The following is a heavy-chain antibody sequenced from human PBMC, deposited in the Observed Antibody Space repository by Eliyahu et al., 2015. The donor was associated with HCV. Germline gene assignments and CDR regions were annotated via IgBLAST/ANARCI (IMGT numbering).Heavy chain of an antibody. D-gene: IGHD5-18*01. V-gene: IGHV3-30*18. CDR1: GFTFSXYG. Sequence: QVQLVESGGGVVQPGXSLRLSCAASGFTFSXYGMHWXRQAPGKGXEWVAVISYDGSNKYYADSVKGRFTISRDNSKNTLYLQMNSLRAEDTAVYYCAKVGYSYGYGYFDYWGQGTLVTVSS. J-gene: IGHJ4*02. CDR3: AKVGYSYGYGYFDY. CDR2: ISYDGSNK.